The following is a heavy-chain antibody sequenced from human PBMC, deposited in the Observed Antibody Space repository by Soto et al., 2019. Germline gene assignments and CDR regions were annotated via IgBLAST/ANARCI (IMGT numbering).Heavy chain of an antibody. J-gene: IGHJ4*02. V-gene: IGHV3-53*01. Sequence: EVQLVESGGGLIQPGGSLRLSCAASGFTVSSNYMSWVRQAPGKGLEWVSVIYSGGSTYYADSVKGRFTISRDNSKNTLYLQMNSLRAEDTAVYYCARDRLGAYGGADYWGQGTLVTVSS. D-gene: IGHD5-12*01. CDR3: ARDRLGAYGGADY. CDR2: IYSGGST. CDR1: GFTVSSNY.